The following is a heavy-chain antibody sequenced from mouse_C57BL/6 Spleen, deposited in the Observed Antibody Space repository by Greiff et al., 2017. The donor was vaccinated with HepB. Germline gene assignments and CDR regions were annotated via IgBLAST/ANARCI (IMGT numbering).Heavy chain of an antibody. CDR3: ARSGSGLYDGYSFDY. J-gene: IGHJ2*01. CDR2: INPSNGGT. Sequence: QVQLKQPGTELVKPGASVKLSCKASGYTFTSYWMHWVKQRPGQGLEWIGNINPSNGGTNYNEKFKSKATLTVDKSSSTAYMQLSSLTSEDSAVYYCARSGSGLYDGYSFDYWGQGTTLTVSS. D-gene: IGHD2-3*01. CDR1: GYTFTSYW. V-gene: IGHV1-53*01.